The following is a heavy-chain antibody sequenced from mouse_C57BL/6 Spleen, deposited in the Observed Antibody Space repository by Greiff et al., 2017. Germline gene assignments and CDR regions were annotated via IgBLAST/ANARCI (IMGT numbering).Heavy chain of an antibody. Sequence: VQLQQPGAELVKPGASVKSSCKPSGYTFTSSWITWVKQRPGQGLEWIGDIYPGSVSPNYNEKFKSKATLTVETSSSTAYMPLSSLTSEDSAVYYCASLLGDLMDYWGQGTSVTVSS. V-gene: IGHV1-55*01. D-gene: IGHD3-3*01. J-gene: IGHJ4*01. CDR1: GYTFTSSW. CDR3: ASLLGDLMDY. CDR2: IYPGSVSP.